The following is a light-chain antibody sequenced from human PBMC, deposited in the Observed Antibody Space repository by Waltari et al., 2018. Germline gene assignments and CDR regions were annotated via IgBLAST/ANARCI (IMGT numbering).Light chain of an antibody. Sequence: EIVMTQSPATLSVSPGERATLSCRASHSVSSNLAWYQQKPGQAPRLLIYGASTRATGIPARVSGSGSGTEFTLTISSLQSEDFAVYYCQQYNNWPYTFGQGTKLEIK. J-gene: IGKJ2*01. V-gene: IGKV3-15*01. CDR3: QQYNNWPYT. CDR2: GAS. CDR1: HSVSSN.